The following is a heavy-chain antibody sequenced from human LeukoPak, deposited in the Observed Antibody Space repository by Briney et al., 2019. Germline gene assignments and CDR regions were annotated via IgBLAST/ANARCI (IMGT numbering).Heavy chain of an antibody. D-gene: IGHD3-16*01. CDR2: IYYSGST. Sequence: SETLSLTCTVSGGSISSSSYYWGWIRQPPGKGLEWIGSIYYSGSTYYNPSLKSRVTISVDTSKNQFSLKLSSVTAADTAVYYCARDGVPYWGQGTLVTVSS. CDR1: GGSISSSSYY. V-gene: IGHV4-39*07. J-gene: IGHJ4*02. CDR3: ARDGVPY.